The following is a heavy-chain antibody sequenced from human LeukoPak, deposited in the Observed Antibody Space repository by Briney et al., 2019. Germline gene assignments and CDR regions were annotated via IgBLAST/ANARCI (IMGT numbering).Heavy chain of an antibody. CDR1: GGSFSGYY. D-gene: IGHD3-3*01. V-gene: IGHV4-30-4*08. CDR2: IYYIGST. Sequence: PSETLSLTCAVYGGSFSGYYWSWIRQPPGKGLEWIGYIYYIGSTYYNPSLKSRVTISVDTSKNQFSLKLSSVTAADTAVYYCARDGYDFWSDYYYGMDVWGHGTTVTVSS. CDR3: ARDGYDFWSDYYYGMDV. J-gene: IGHJ6*02.